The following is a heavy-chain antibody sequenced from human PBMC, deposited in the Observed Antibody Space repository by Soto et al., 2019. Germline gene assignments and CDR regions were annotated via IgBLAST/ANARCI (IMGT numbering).Heavy chain of an antibody. J-gene: IGHJ4*02. CDR1: GFTFGDYA. CDR2: IRSKAYGGTT. V-gene: IGHV3-49*03. CDR3: TKYYDFWSTDVGSFDY. D-gene: IGHD3-3*01. Sequence: GGSLRLSCTASGFTFGDYAMSWFRQAPGKGLEWVGFIRSKAYGGTTEYAASVKGRFTISRDDSKSIAYLQMNSLKTEDTAVYYCTKYYDFWSTDVGSFDYWGQGTLVTVSS.